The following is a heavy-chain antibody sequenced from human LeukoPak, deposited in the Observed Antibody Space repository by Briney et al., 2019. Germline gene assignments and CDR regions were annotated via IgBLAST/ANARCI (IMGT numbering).Heavy chain of an antibody. CDR2: INGNGTNR. CDR1: GFTFSNYS. J-gene: IGHJ4*02. Sequence: QTGASLRLSCVASGFTFSNYSMSCVRQAPGKGLELVSAINGNGTNRYYADSLKGRFTTSRDNSKNPVFLQMNILRHKDTAIYYCVIWCDYDVLTDYYVPDCWGQGTLVTVAS. CDR3: VIWCDYDVLTDYYVPDC. D-gene: IGHD3-9*01. V-gene: IGHV3-23*01.